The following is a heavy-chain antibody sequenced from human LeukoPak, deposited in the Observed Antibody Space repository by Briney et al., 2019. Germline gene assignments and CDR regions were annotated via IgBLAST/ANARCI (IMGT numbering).Heavy chain of an antibody. D-gene: IGHD2-15*01. CDR2: IYPGDSDT. Sequence: GESLKISCKGSGYSFTSYWIGWVRQMPGQGLEWMGIIYPGDSDTRYSPPFQGQVTISVDRSINTAYLQWSSLKASDTAMYYCVRRGFCSGDNCFSHAFDIWGRGTMVTVSS. V-gene: IGHV5-51*01. CDR1: GYSFTSYW. CDR3: VRRGFCSGDNCFSHAFDI. J-gene: IGHJ3*02.